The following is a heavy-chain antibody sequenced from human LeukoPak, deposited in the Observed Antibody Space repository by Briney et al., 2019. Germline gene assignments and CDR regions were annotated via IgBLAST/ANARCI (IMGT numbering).Heavy chain of an antibody. Sequence: SETLSLTCAVYGGSFSGYYWSWIRQPPGKGLEWIGEINHSGSTNYNPSLKSRVTIPVDTSKNQFSLKLSSVTAADTAVYYCATLVCDLCAYSPANYYYYMDVWGKGTTVTVSS. J-gene: IGHJ6*03. V-gene: IGHV4-34*01. CDR2: INHSGST. CDR1: GGSFSGYY. CDR3: ATLVCDLCAYSPANYYYYMDV. D-gene: IGHD5-18*01.